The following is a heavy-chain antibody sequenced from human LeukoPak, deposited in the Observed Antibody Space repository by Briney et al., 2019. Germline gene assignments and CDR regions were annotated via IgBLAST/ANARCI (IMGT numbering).Heavy chain of an antibody. Sequence: PGGSLRLSCTPSGFTFSSHAMSWVRQAPGKGLEWVSGISGNGAGTYYGDSVKGRFTISRDNSKNTLYLQMNSLRAEDTAVYYCARTSNSGYYYFDYWGQGTLVTVSS. CDR2: ISGNGAGT. J-gene: IGHJ4*02. CDR1: GFTFSSHA. V-gene: IGHV3-23*01. D-gene: IGHD7-27*01. CDR3: ARTSNSGYYYFDY.